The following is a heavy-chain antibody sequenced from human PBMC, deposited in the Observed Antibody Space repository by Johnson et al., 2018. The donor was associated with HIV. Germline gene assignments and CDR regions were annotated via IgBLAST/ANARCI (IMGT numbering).Heavy chain of an antibody. D-gene: IGHD6-13*01. CDR1: GFTLSSYG. Sequence: QVQLVESGGGVVQPGRSLRLSCEASGFTLSSYGTHWVRQAPGKGLEWVAGLWYDGSNKYYVDSVKGRFSISRDNSKNTLYLQMNSLRAEDTAVYYCAKCIWGSSLIDAFDIWGQGTMVTVSS. CDR2: LWYDGSNK. J-gene: IGHJ3*02. V-gene: IGHV3-33*06. CDR3: AKCIWGSSLIDAFDI.